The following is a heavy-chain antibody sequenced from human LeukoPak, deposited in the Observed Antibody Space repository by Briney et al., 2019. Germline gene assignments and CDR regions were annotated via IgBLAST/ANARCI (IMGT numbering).Heavy chain of an antibody. CDR1: GFTFSSYS. Sequence: GGSLRLSCAASGFTFSSYSMNWVRQAPGKGLEWVPSISSSSSYIYYADSVKGRFTISRDNAKNSLYLQMNSLRAEDTAVYYCARDAVDGTHCDFWSGYYPNFSDYWGQGTLVTVSS. CDR2: ISSSSSYI. J-gene: IGHJ4*02. D-gene: IGHD3-3*01. V-gene: IGHV3-21*01. CDR3: ARDAVDGTHCDFWSGYYPNFSDY.